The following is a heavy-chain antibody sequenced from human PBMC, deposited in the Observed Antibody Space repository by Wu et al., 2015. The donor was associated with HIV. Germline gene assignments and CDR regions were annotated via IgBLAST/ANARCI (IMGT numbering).Heavy chain of an antibody. J-gene: IGHJ3*02. CDR1: GYTFSDFS. D-gene: IGHD3-22*01. Sequence: LQSGAEVKKPGASVRVSCKASGYTFSDFSIHWVRQALGQGPEWMGWIKPRTGDTSFAQKFQGRLSMSTDTSIRTAYMELRSLRSDDTAIYYCARAYYYDYTGYQRADAFDIWGQGTMVTVSS. V-gene: IGHV1-2*02. CDR3: ARAYYYDYTGYQRADAFDI. CDR2: IKPRTGDT.